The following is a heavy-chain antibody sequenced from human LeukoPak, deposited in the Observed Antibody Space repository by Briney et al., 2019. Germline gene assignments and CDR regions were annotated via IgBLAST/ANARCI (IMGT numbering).Heavy chain of an antibody. Sequence: ASVKVSCKASVYTLTSYDINWVRQATGHGLEWMGWMNPNSGNTGYAQKFQGRVTMTRNTSISTAYMELGSLRSEDTAVYYCARGLRDYYYMDVWGKGTTVTVSS. J-gene: IGHJ6*03. CDR2: MNPNSGNT. CDR3: ARGLRDYYYMDV. V-gene: IGHV1-8*01. CDR1: VYTLTSYD.